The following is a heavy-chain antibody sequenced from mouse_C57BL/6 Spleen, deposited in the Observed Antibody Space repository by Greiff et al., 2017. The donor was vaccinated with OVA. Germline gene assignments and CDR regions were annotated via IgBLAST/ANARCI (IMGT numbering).Heavy chain of an antibody. D-gene: IGHD1-1*01. CDR2: IDPDNGDT. V-gene: IGHV14-4*01. Sequence: EVQLVESGAELVRPGASVKLSCTASGYNFTDYYMHWVKQRPEQGLEWIGWIDPDNGDTEYTSKFQGKATITADTSSNTAYMQLSSLTSEDTAVYYCTTGYYGRNYCDDWGQGTTLTVSS. J-gene: IGHJ2*01. CDR1: GYNFTDYY. CDR3: TTGYYGRNYCDD.